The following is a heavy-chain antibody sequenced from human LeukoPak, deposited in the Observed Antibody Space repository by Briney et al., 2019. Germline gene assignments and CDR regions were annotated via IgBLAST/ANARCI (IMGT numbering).Heavy chain of an antibody. J-gene: IGHJ4*02. Sequence: SEALSLTCAVYGGSFSGYFWSWIRQPPGKGLEWIGEINHSGITNYNPSLQSRVTISVDTSINQFSLKLSSVTAADTAVYYCARVRAIGVGRRYYFDYWGQGTLVTVSS. CDR1: GGSFSGYF. CDR2: INHSGIT. D-gene: IGHD3-16*01. CDR3: ARVRAIGVGRRYYFDY. V-gene: IGHV4-34*01.